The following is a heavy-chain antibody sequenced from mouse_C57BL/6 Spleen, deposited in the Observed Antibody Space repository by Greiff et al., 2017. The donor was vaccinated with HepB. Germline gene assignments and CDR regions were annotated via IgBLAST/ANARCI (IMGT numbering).Heavy chain of an antibody. CDR2: IYPSSGNT. D-gene: IGHD1-1*01. Sequence: QVKLMESGPELARPGASVKLSCKASGYTFTSYSISWVKQRTGQGLEWIGEIYPSSGNTYYNEKFKGKATLTADKSSSTAYMELRSLTSEDSAVYFCAGIYYGSSPDFDYWGQGTTLTVSS. CDR1: GYTFTSYS. J-gene: IGHJ2*01. CDR3: AGIYYGSSPDFDY. V-gene: IGHV1-81*01.